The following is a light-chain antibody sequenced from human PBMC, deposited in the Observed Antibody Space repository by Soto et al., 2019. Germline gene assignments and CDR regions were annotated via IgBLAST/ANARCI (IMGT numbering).Light chain of an antibody. CDR3: QPSFSTLVS. CDR1: QSITRY. CDR2: AAS. V-gene: IGKV1-39*01. J-gene: IGKJ2*01. Sequence: DIPMTQSPSSLSASVGDRVTIACRASQSITRYLSWYQQKPGKAPKLLLYAASILHSGVPSRFSGSESGTDFNLTISSLQTEDFATDFYQPSFSTLVSFGRGTKLEIK.